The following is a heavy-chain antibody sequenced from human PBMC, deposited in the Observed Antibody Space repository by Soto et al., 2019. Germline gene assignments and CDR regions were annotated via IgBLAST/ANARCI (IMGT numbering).Heavy chain of an antibody. D-gene: IGHD4-17*01. CDR2: MNPNSGNT. CDR1: GYTFTSYD. J-gene: IGHJ6*03. Sequence: ASVKVSCKASGYTFTSYDINWVRQATGQGLEWMGWMNPNSGNTGYAQKFQGRVTMTRNTSISTAYMELSSLRSEDTAVYYCARYYGDDYYYYYMDVWGKGTTVTVSS. CDR3: ARYYGDDYYYYYMDV. V-gene: IGHV1-8*01.